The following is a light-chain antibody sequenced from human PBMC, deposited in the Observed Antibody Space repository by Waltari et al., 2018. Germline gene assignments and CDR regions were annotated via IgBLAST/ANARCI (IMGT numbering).Light chain of an antibody. V-gene: IGLV1-44*01. J-gene: IGLJ3*02. CDR1: IYNIGINT. CDR3: GAWDDGVKEWV. CDR2: STT. Sequence: QSVLTQPPSASGTPGRRVSISCSGTIYNIGINTVNWYQPFPESAPKLLIFSTTQRPSGVPDRFSASKSGTSASLAINGLQAADEADYYCGAWDDGVKEWVFGGGTKLTVL.